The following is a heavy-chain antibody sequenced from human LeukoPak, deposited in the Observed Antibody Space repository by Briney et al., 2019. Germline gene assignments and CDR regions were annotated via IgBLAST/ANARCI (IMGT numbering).Heavy chain of an antibody. CDR2: IDHSGST. Sequence: PSQTLSLTCTVSGGSIGSNSYYWNWIRQPPGKGLEWIGEIDHSGSTNYNPTLKSRVTILVDTSKNQFSLKLSSVTAADTAVYYCARASHDYGDYSHFDYWGQGTLVTVSS. CDR1: GGSIGSNSYY. J-gene: IGHJ4*02. D-gene: IGHD4-17*01. V-gene: IGHV4-39*07. CDR3: ARASHDYGDYSHFDY.